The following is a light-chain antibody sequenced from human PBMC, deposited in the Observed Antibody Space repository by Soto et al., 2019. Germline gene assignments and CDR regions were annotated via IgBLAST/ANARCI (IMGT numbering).Light chain of an antibody. CDR3: KQRRSPGLT. Sequence: EIVMTQTPPTQSGAPGARGPLSWRAGQSVSSSYLAWYQQKPGQAPRLLIYDASKRATGIPDRFSGSGAETDFTLIISRLEPEDFAVYFCKQRRSPGLTFGGGTKVDI. CDR2: DAS. V-gene: IGKV3D-20*02. J-gene: IGKJ4*01. CDR1: QSVSSSY.